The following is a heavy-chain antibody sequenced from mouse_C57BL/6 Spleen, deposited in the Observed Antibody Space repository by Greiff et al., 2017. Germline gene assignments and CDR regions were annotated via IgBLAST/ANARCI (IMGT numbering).Heavy chain of an antibody. V-gene: IGHV5-12*01. D-gene: IGHD2-4*01. Sequence: EVKLVESGGGLVQPGGSLKLSCAASGFTFSDYYMYWVRQTPEKRLEWVAYISNGGGSTYYPDTVKGRFTISRDNAKNTLYLQMSRLKSEDTAMYYCARQLVDYDVGAAWFAYWGQGTLVTVSA. J-gene: IGHJ3*01. CDR1: GFTFSDYY. CDR2: ISNGGGST. CDR3: ARQLVDYDVGAAWFAY.